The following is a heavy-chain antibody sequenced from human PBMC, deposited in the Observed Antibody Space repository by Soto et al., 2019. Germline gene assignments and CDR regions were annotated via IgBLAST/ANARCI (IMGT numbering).Heavy chain of an antibody. CDR1: GGSFSGYY. D-gene: IGHD3-3*01. CDR3: ARGRDYDLWSAYPGDFDY. V-gene: IGHV4-34*01. Sequence: LSLTCAVYGGSFSGYYWTWIRQPPGKGLEWIGEINHSGSTNYIPSLKSRVSISVDMSKNQFSLKLTSVTAADTAVYYCARGRDYDLWSAYPGDFDYWGQGSLVTVSS. CDR2: INHSGST. J-gene: IGHJ4*02.